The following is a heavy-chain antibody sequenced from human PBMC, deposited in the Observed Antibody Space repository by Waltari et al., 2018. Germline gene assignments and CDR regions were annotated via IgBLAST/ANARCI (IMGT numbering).Heavy chain of an antibody. CDR2: INHSGRT. Sequence: QVQLQQWGAGLLKPSETLSLTCAVYGGSFSGYYWSWIRQPPGKGLEWIGEINHSGRTNYNPSLKSRVTIAVDTSKNQFSLKLSSVTAADTAVYYRARFSSTSRAYYYYMDVWGKGTTVTISS. J-gene: IGHJ6*03. V-gene: IGHV4-34*01. CDR3: ARFSSTSRAYYYYMDV. CDR1: GGSFSGYY. D-gene: IGHD2-2*01.